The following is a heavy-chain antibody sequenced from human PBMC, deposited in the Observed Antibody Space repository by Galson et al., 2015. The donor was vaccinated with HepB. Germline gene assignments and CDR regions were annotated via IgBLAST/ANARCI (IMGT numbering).Heavy chain of an antibody. CDR2: INPSGGST. D-gene: IGHD3-3*01. V-gene: IGHV1-46*01. J-gene: IGHJ4*02. CDR3: ARAGENDFWSGYPPFDY. Sequence: SVKVSCKASGYTFTSYYMHWVRQAPGQGPEWMGIINPSGGSTSYAQKFQGRVTMTRDTSTSTVYMELSSLRSEDTAVYYCARAGENDFWSGYPPFDYWGQGTLVTVSS. CDR1: GYTFTSYY.